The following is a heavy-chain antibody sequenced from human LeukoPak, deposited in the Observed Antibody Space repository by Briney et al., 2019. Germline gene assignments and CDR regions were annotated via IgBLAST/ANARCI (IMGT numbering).Heavy chain of an antibody. CDR3: AKPTFDY. CDR1: GFTLSSYG. Sequence: GGSLRLSCAASGFTLSSYGMHWVRQAPGKGLEWVAVISYDGSNKYYADSVKGRFTISRDNSKNTLYLQMNSLRAEDTAVYYCAKPTFDYWGQGTLVTVSS. CDR2: ISYDGSNK. J-gene: IGHJ4*02. V-gene: IGHV3-30*18.